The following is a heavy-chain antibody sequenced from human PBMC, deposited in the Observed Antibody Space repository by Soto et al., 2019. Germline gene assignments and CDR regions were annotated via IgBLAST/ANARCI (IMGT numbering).Heavy chain of an antibody. CDR3: ARGGVTIFGVVDN. V-gene: IGHV1-2*02. D-gene: IGHD3-3*01. J-gene: IGHJ4*02. CDR1: GYTFIDYY. Sequence: QVQVVQSGTEVKKPGASVKVSCKASGYTFIDYYMHWVRQAPGQGLEWMGWINPKSGGTNYAQKFQGRVTMTRDTSISTAYMELTRLRSDDTAIYYCARGGVTIFGVVDNWGQGTLVTV. CDR2: INPKSGGT.